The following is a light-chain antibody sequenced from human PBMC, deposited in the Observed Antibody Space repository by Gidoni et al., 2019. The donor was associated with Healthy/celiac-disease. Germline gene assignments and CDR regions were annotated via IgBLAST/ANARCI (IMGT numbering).Light chain of an antibody. J-gene: IGKJ3*01. CDR3: QQYDNLQT. V-gene: IGKV1-33*01. CDR2: DAS. Sequence: DIQMTQSPSSLSASVGDRVTMTCQASQDISNYLNWYQQKPGKAPKLLIYDASNLETGVPSRFSGSGSGTDFTFTISSLQPEDIATYYCQQYDNLQTFGPGTKVDIK. CDR1: QDISNY.